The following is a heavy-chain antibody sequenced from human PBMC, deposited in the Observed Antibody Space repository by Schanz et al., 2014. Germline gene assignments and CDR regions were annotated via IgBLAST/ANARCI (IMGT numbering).Heavy chain of an antibody. V-gene: IGHV3-7*01. Sequence: VQLLQFGGGVVQPGRSLRLSCAASGFTFSSYAMHWVRQAPGKGLEWVANIKQDGSEKYYVDSVKGRFTISRDNAKNTLYLQMNSLRAENTSVYFCARVRRRIATPSTPSFRNYYYYAMDVWGQGTTVTVSS. D-gene: IGHD6-13*01. CDR2: IKQDGSEK. CDR3: ARVRRRIATPSTPSFRNYYYYAMDV. J-gene: IGHJ6*02. CDR1: GFTFSSYA.